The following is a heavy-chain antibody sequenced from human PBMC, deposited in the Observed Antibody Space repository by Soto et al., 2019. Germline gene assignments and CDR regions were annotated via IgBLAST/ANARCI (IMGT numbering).Heavy chain of an antibody. Sequence: PGGSLRLSCAASGFNVSTNYMTWVRQAPGKGLEWVSVIYSGGTTYYADSVKGRFIISRDKFKNTLYLQMNNLRAEDTALYYCARGSGSLYYFHYWGQGTLVTVSS. D-gene: IGHD1-26*01. V-gene: IGHV3-53*01. CDR2: IYSGGTT. CDR1: GFNVSTNY. CDR3: ARGSGSLYYFHY. J-gene: IGHJ4*02.